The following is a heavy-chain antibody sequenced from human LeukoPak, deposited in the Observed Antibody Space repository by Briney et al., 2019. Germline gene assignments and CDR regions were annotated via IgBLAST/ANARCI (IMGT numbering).Heavy chain of an antibody. J-gene: IGHJ5*02. D-gene: IGHD3-22*01. V-gene: IGHV4-59*01. CDR1: GGSISSYY. Sequence: PSETLSLTCTVSGGSISSYYWSWIRQPPGKGLEWIGYIYYSGSTNYNPSLKSRVTISVDTSKNQFSLKLSSVTAADTAVYYCARGSSYGYYDSSGGYWFDPWGQGTLVTASS. CDR2: IYYSGST. CDR3: ARGSSYGYYDSSGGYWFDP.